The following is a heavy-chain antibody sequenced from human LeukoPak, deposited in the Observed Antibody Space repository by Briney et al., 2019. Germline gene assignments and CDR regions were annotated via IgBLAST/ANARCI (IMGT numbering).Heavy chain of an antibody. J-gene: IGHJ5*02. D-gene: IGHD2-21*02. V-gene: IGHV3-21*01. CDR3: ARGPPYCGGDCYYWFDH. CDR1: GFTFSSYS. Sequence: PGGSLRLSCAASGFTFSSYSMNWVRQAPGKGLEWVSSISSSSSYIYYADSVKGRFTISRDNAKNSLYLQMNSLRAEDTAVYYCARGPPYCGGDCYYWFDHWGQGTLVTVSS. CDR2: ISSSSSYI.